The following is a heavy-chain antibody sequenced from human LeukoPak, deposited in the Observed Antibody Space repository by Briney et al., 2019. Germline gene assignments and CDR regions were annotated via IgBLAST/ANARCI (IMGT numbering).Heavy chain of an antibody. CDR1: GFTFRSYA. CDR2: IYSGGST. J-gene: IGHJ6*02. D-gene: IGHD5-12*01. V-gene: IGHV3-53*01. Sequence: GGSLRLSCAASGFTFRSYAMSWVRQAPGKGLEWVSVIYSGGSTYYADSVKGRFTISRDNSKNTLYLQMNSLRAEDTAVYYCAREYSGYDSSYYYGMDVWGQGTTVTVSS. CDR3: AREYSGYDSSYYYGMDV.